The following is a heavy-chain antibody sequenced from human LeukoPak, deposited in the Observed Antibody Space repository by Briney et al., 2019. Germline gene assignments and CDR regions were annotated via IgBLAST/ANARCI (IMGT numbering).Heavy chain of an antibody. CDR3: ARDRENYGMDV. CDR2: IYYSGST. D-gene: IGHD3-10*01. V-gene: IGHV4-61*01. J-gene: IGHJ6*02. Sequence: SETLSLTCTVSGGSVSSGSYYWSWIRQPPGKGLEWIGYIYYSGSTNYNPSLKSRVTISVDTSKNQFSLKLSSVTAADTAVYYCARDRENYGMDVWGQGTTVTVSS. CDR1: GGSVSSGSYY.